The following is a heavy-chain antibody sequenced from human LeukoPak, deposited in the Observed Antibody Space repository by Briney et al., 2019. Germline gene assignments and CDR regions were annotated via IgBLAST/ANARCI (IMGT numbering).Heavy chain of an antibody. CDR2: IYYSGST. J-gene: IGHJ4*02. CDR3: ARGREWLRPRGFDY. D-gene: IGHD5-12*01. V-gene: IGHV4-31*03. CDR1: GGSISSGGYY. Sequence: SQTLSLTCTVSGGSISSGGYYWSWIRQHPGKGLEWIGYIYYSGSTYYNPSLKSRVTISVDTSKNQFSLKLSSVTAADTAVYYCARGREWLRPRGFDYWGQGTLVTVSS.